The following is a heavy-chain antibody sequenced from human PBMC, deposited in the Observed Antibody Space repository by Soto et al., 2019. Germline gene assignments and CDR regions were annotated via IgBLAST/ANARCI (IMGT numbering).Heavy chain of an antibody. J-gene: IGHJ4*02. CDR3: ARARYSTGNYYPFDY. V-gene: IGHV3-33*01. Sequence: QVQLVQSGGGVVQPGRSLRLSCAASGFTFSSYGVHWVRQAPGKGLEWVALIWFDGSNTYYADSVKGRFTISRDNSKNTLYLQMNILRAEDTAVYYCARARYSTGNYYPFDYWGQGTLVTVSS. CDR1: GFTFSSYG. D-gene: IGHD1-26*01. CDR2: IWFDGSNT.